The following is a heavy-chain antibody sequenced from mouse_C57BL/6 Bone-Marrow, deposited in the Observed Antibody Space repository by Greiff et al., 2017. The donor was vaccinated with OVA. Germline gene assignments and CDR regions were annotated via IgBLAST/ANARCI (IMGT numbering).Heavy chain of an antibody. J-gene: IGHJ2*01. CDR3: ARGGTYYDYDEDY. Sequence: LVESGAELARPGASVKLSCKASGYTFTSYGISWVKQRTGQGLEWIGEIYPRSGNTYYNEKFKGKATLTADKSSSTAYMELRSLTSEDSAVYFCARGGTYYDYDEDYWGQGTTRTVSS. V-gene: IGHV1-81*01. CDR1: GYTFTSYG. CDR2: IYPRSGNT. D-gene: IGHD2-4*01.